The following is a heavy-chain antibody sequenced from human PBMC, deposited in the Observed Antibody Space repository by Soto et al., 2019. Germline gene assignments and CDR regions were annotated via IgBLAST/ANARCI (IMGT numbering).Heavy chain of an antibody. Sequence: EVQLVESGGDLVKPGGSLRLSCAASGFTFNNAWMSWVRQAPGKGLERVARIKSKTDGETTTYAAPVKGRFTISREDSKDTLYLQMNSLKPEDTAVYYCTTNGDYYYDCVDVWGKGTTVAVSS. CDR1: GFTFNNAW. V-gene: IGHV3-15*01. J-gene: IGHJ6*03. CDR2: IKSKTDGETT. CDR3: TTNGDYYYDCVDV. D-gene: IGHD2-8*01.